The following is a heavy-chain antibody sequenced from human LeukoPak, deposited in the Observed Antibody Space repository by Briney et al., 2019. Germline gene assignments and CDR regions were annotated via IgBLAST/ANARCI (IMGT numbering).Heavy chain of an antibody. V-gene: IGHV4-59*01. CDR1: GGSFSTYY. CDR2: IYYSGST. J-gene: IGHJ4*02. Sequence: SETLSLTCTVSGGSFSTYYWSWIRQPPGKGLEWIGYIYYSGSTNYNPSLKSRVTISVETSTNQFSLTLNSVPAADTAGYYCAGEGGNRYCSGGSCYCDYWGQGTLVTVSS. D-gene: IGHD2-15*01. CDR3: AGEGGNRYCSGGSCYCDY.